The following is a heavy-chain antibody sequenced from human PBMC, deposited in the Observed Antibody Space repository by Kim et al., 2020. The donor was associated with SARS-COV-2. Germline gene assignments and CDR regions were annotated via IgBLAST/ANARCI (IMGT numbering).Heavy chain of an antibody. D-gene: IGHD2-2*01. CDR2: IYSGGTT. Sequence: GGSLRLSCAVSGFTVTTNYMSWVRQAPGKGLEWVSIIYSGGTTYYANSVEGRFTNSRDNSKNILFLQMNSLRVEDTAVYYCSRDQRAVVLDGRDVWGQGTTVIVSS. J-gene: IGHJ6*02. CDR1: GFTVTTNY. V-gene: IGHV3-66*02. CDR3: SRDQRAVVLDGRDV.